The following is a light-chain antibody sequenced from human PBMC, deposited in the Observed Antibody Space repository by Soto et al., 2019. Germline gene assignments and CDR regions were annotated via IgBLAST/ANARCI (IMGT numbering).Light chain of an antibody. V-gene: IGKV3-20*01. CDR1: QSVSSSQ. Sequence: EIVLMQSPGTLSLSPGERATLSCRASQSVSSSQLAWYQQKPGQAPRLLIYGASTTATGIPDRFSGGGSGTDFTLTISRLEPEDFAVYYCQQFGSSPEYTFGQGTKLEVK. J-gene: IGKJ2*01. CDR3: QQFGSSPEYT. CDR2: GAS.